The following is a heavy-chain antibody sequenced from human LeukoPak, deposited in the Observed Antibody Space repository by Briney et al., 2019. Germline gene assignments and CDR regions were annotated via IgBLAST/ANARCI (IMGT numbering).Heavy chain of an antibody. D-gene: IGHD1-14*01. CDR2: IYYSGST. V-gene: IGHV4-31*03. CDR1: GGSISSGGYY. Sequence: SETLSLTCTVSGGSISSGGYYWSWIRQHPGKGPEWIGYIYYSGSTYYNPSLKSRVTISVDTSKNQFSLKLSSVTAADTAVYYCARGEEHPTTLDYWGQGTLVTVSS. CDR3: ARGEEHPTTLDY. J-gene: IGHJ4*02.